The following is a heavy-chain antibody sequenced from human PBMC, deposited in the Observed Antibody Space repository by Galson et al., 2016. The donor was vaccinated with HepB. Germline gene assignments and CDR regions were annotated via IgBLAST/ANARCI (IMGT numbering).Heavy chain of an antibody. CDR3: ARDLLESSGYYYYYGMDV. D-gene: IGHD6-19*01. Sequence: SLRLSCAASGFTFSSYWMHWVRQAPGKGLVWVSRINSDGSSTSYADSVKGRFTISRDNAKNTLYLQMNSLRAEDAAVYYCARDLLESSGYYYYYGMDVWGQGTTVTVSS. J-gene: IGHJ6*02. V-gene: IGHV3-74*01. CDR1: GFTFSSYW. CDR2: INSDGSST.